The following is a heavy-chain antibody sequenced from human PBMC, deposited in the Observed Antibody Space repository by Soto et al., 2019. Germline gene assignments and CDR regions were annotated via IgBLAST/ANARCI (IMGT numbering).Heavy chain of an antibody. V-gene: IGHV3-7*05. CDR3: ATIPSIVLLWFGELLPQSTTQVDY. Sequence: WGSLRLSCAASGFTFSSYWMSWVRRAPGKGLEWVANIKQDGSEKYYVDSVKGRFTISRDNAKNSLYLQMNSLRAEDTAVYYCATIPSIVLLWFGELLPQSTTQVDYWGKGTLVTVSS. D-gene: IGHD3-10*01. CDR1: GFTFSSYW. CDR2: IKQDGSEK. J-gene: IGHJ4*02.